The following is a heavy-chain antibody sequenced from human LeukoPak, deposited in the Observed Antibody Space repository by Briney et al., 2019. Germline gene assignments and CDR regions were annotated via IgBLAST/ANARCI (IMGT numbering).Heavy chain of an antibody. J-gene: IGHJ4*02. CDR3: ARDHDYGGFGY. CDR1: GFTFSNYG. CDR2: IKQDGSEK. V-gene: IGHV3-7*01. D-gene: IGHD4-17*01. Sequence: GGSLRLSCAASGFTFSNYGMHWVRQAPGKGLEWAANIKQDGSEKYYVDSVKGRFTISRDNAKNSLYLQMNSLRAEDTAVYYCARDHDYGGFGYWGQGTLVTVSS.